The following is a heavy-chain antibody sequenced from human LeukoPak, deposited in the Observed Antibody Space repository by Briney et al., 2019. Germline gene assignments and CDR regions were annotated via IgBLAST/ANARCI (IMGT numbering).Heavy chain of an antibody. D-gene: IGHD3-22*01. CDR2: ISAYNGHT. CDR1: GYTFTSYG. J-gene: IGHJ5*02. Sequence: ASVKVSCKASGYTFTSYGINWVRQAPGQGLEWMGWISAYNGHTNYAQKLQGRVTMTTDTSTNTAYMELRSLRSDDTAVYYCARDQYYDSKGWFDPWGQGTLVTVSS. CDR3: ARDQYYDSKGWFDP. V-gene: IGHV1-18*01.